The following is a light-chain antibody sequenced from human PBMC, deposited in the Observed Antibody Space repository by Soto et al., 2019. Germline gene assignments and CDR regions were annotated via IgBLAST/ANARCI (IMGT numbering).Light chain of an antibody. V-gene: IGKV3-11*01. CDR2: DAS. CDR3: QQRSNWPPT. CDR1: QSVRSD. Sequence: EIVLTQSPATLSLSPGERATLSCRASQSVRSDLAWYQQKPGQAPRLLIYDASNRATGIPARFSGSGSRTDFNLTLSSLEPEDFAVYYWQQRSNWPPTFGQGTKVETK. J-gene: IGKJ1*01.